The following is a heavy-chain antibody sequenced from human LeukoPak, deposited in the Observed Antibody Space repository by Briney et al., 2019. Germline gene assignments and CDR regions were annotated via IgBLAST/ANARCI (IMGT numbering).Heavy chain of an antibody. Sequence: PGGSLRLSCAASGFTFSSYSMNWVRQAPGKGREWVSSISSSSSYIYYADSVKGRFTISRDNAKNSLYLQMNSLRAEDTAVYYCAREVATAFDYWGQGTLVTVSS. CDR1: GFTFSSYS. V-gene: IGHV3-21*01. CDR3: AREVATAFDY. D-gene: IGHD5-12*01. J-gene: IGHJ4*02. CDR2: ISSSSSYI.